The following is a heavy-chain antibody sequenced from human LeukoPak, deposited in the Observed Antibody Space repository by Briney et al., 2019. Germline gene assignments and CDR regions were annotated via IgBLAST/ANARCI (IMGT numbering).Heavy chain of an antibody. CDR1: TGSISSYY. CDR3: ARDGSGYSSSWLYY. D-gene: IGHD6-13*01. V-gene: IGHV4-59*01. Sequence: SETLSLTSTVSTGSISSYYWSWLRQPPGKGLEWIGYIYYSGSTNYNPSLKSRVTISVDTSKNQFSLKLSSVTAADTAVYYCARDGSGYSSSWLYYWGQGTLVTVSS. J-gene: IGHJ4*02. CDR2: IYYSGST.